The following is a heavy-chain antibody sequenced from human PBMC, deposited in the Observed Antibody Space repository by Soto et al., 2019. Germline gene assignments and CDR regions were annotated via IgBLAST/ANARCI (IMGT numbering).Heavy chain of an antibody. V-gene: IGHV4-30-4*01. J-gene: IGHJ5*01. Sequence: SETLSLTCSVSGDSISNLDYFWAWIRQPPGQALEYIGYIYKSATTYYNPSFESRVAISVDTSKSQFSLNVTSVTAADTAVYFCARGRYCLTGRCFPNWFDSWGQEALVTVSS. CDR3: ARGRYCLTGRCFPNWFDS. D-gene: IGHD7-27*01. CDR2: IYKSATT. CDR1: GDSISNLDYF.